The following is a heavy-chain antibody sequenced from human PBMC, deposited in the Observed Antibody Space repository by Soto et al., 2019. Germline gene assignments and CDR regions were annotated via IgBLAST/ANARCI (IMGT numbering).Heavy chain of an antibody. V-gene: IGHV4-30-4*01. J-gene: IGHJ5*01. Sequence: SETLSLTCSVSGDSISNLDYFWAWIRQPPGQALEYIGYIYKSATTYYNPSFESRVAISVDTSKSQFSLNVTSVTAADTAVYFCARGRYCLTGRCFPNWFDSWGQEALVTVSS. CDR3: ARGRYCLTGRCFPNWFDS. D-gene: IGHD7-27*01. CDR2: IYKSATT. CDR1: GDSISNLDYF.